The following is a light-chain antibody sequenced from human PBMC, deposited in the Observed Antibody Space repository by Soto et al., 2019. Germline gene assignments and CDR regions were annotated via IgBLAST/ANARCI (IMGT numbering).Light chain of an antibody. CDR2: TAS. V-gene: IGKV1-5*01. CDR1: QTISRW. J-gene: IGKJ1*01. CDR3: QEYNNYWT. Sequence: DIQMTQSPSTLSASEGDTVTIPCRASQTISRWLAWYQQKPGKAPRLLIYTASTLESGVPSRFSASGSGTEFTLTISSLHPDDFATYYCQEYNNYWTFGQGTMVDVK.